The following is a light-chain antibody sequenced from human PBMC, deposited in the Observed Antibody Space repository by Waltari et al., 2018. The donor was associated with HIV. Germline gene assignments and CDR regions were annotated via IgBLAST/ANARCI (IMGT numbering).Light chain of an antibody. CDR2: TNN. CDR1: SSNIGINS. V-gene: IGLV1-44*01. J-gene: IGLJ2*01. CDR3: EAWDDSLNGVV. Sequence: QSVLTQPPSASGTPGQRVTISCSGSSSNIGINSVNWYQKFPGTAPKLLIYTNNQRPSGVPKRFSASKSGTSASLAISRLQSEDEADYYCEAWDDSLNGVVFGGGTKLTVL.